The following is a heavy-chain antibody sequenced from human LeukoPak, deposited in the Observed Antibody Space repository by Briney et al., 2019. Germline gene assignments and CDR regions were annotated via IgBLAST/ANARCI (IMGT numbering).Heavy chain of an antibody. D-gene: IGHD6-13*01. CDR1: GFTFRNYW. V-gene: IGHV3-7*03. J-gene: IGHJ4*02. Sequence: PGGSLGLSCAASGFTFRNYWMSWVRQVPGKGLEWVVNINEGGNEKNYVDSVKGRFTASRDNAQNSLYLQMNGLRVGDTAVYYCARHPNSNWDYWGQGTLVTVSS. CDR3: ARHPNSNWDY. CDR2: INEGGNEK.